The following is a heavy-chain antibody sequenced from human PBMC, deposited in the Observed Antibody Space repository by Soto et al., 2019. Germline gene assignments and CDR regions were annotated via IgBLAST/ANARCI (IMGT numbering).Heavy chain of an antibody. V-gene: IGHV1-69*01. CDR3: ARVIQLWLYDYYGMDV. J-gene: IGHJ6*02. CDR1: GGTFSSYA. D-gene: IGHD5-18*01. Sequence: QVQLVQSGAEVKKPGSSVKVSCKASGGTFSSYAISWVRQAPGQGLKWMGGIIPIFGTANYAQKFQGRVTITADESTSTAYMELSSLRSEDTAVYYCARVIQLWLYDYYGMDVWGQGTTVTVSS. CDR2: IIPIFGTA.